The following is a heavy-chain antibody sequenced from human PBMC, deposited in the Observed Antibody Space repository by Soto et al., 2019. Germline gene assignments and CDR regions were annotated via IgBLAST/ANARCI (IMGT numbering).Heavy chain of an antibody. V-gene: IGHV3-15*01. Sequence: EVQLVESGGGLVKPGGSLRLSCAASGFKITNAWMTWVRQAPGKGLEWVGHIKSITDGKSTDYAAPVKGRFTISRDDSNTMLYLQMNNLKDEDTAVYYCATDQTFDIWGHGAMVTVSS. CDR3: ATDQTFDI. CDR1: GFKITNAW. J-gene: IGHJ3*02. CDR2: IKSITDGKST.